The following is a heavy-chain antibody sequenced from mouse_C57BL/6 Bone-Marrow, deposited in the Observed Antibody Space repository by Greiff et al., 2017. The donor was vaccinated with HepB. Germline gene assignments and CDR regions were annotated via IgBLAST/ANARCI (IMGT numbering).Heavy chain of an antibody. D-gene: IGHD1-1*01. CDR2: IDPETGGT. J-gene: IGHJ3*01. CDR3: YYYGSSSFAY. Sequence: VQLQQSGAELVRPGASVTLSCKASGYTFTDYEMHWVKQTPVHGLEWIGAIDPETGGTAYNQKFKGKAILTADKSSSTAYMELRSLPSEDSAVYYCYYYGSSSFAYWGQGTLVTVSA. CDR1: GYTFTDYE. V-gene: IGHV1-15*01.